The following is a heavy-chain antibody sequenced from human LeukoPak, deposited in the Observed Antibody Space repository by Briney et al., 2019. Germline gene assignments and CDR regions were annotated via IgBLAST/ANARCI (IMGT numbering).Heavy chain of an antibody. CDR2: IWYDGSNK. J-gene: IGHJ4*02. CDR1: GFTFSSYG. V-gene: IGHV3-33*01. CDR3: XXDPGGDDDY. Sequence: GGSLRLSCAASGFTFSSYGMHWVRQAPGKGLEWVAVIWYDGSNKYYADSVKGRFTISRDNSKNTLYLQMNSLRAEDTAVYYXXXDPGGDDDYWGQGTLVTVSS. D-gene: IGHD4-17*01.